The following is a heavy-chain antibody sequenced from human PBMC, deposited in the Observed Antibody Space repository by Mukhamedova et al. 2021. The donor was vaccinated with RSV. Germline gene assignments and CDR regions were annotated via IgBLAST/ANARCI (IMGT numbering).Heavy chain of an antibody. CDR2: IIPIFGTA. CDR3: ARDGCISTSCYNYHYHMEG. J-gene: IGHJ6*03. D-gene: IGHD2-2*01. V-gene: IGHV1-69*01. Sequence: GLEWMGGIIPIFGTANYAQKFQGRVTITADESTSTAYMELSSLRSEDTAVYYCARDGCISTSCYNYHYHMEGWGKGTTGTVS.